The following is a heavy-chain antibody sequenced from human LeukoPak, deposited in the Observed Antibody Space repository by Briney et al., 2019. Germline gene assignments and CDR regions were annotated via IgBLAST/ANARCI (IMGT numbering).Heavy chain of an antibody. D-gene: IGHD2-2*01. Sequence: PGGSLRLSCAASGFIFSSYWMYWVRQAPGKGLVWVSRIKSDGSSTSYADSVKGRFTISRDNAKNTLYLQMNSLRAEDTAVYYCAKDPSYSSSSTFDDWGQGTLVTVSS. CDR3: AKDPSYSSSSTFDD. V-gene: IGHV3-74*01. J-gene: IGHJ4*02. CDR1: GFIFSSYW. CDR2: IKSDGSST.